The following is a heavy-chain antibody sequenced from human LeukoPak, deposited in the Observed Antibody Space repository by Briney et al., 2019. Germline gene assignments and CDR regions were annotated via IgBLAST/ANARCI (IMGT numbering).Heavy chain of an antibody. J-gene: IGHJ6*03. D-gene: IGHD3-9*01. Sequence: GGSLRRSGSASGFTLSDNYMTWIRLAPGTGLEWVSIISSSGTTMYYADSVRGRLTSSRENANTFLYLQMSSLRAQDSGLYSCARYRHRTRYDYFYYMDVWGHGTTVTVSS. CDR2: ISSSGTTM. CDR1: GFTLSDNY. V-gene: IGHV3-11*04. CDR3: ARYRHRTRYDYFYYMDV.